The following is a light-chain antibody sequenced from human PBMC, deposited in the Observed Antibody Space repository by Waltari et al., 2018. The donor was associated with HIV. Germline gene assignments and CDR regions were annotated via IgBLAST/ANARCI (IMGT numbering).Light chain of an antibody. Sequence: QSVLTQPPSVSGAPGPRVTLSFPGTRSTIGTPAVQWYQPLPGTAPRLLIYNTNSRPSGVPDRFSGSKSGTSASLAINGLQAEDEADYYCQSSDSTLSGSVFGGGTKLTVL. CDR1: RSTIGTPA. J-gene: IGLJ2*01. CDR3: QSSDSTLSGSV. CDR2: NTN. V-gene: IGLV1-40*01.